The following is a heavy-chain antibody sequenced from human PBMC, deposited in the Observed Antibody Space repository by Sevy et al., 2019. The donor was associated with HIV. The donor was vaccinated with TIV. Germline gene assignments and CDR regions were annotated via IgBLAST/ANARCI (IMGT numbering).Heavy chain of an antibody. J-gene: IGHJ4*02. D-gene: IGHD1-26*01. V-gene: IGHV3-9*01. CDR2: ISWNSGSK. CDR3: AKDSWSGSYFGNFDY. CDR1: GFTFDDYA. Sequence: GGSLRLSCAASGFTFDDYAMHWVRQAPGKGLEWVSGISWNSGSKAYADSVKGRFTISRDNAKNSLYLQMNNLRAGDTALYYCAKDSWSGSYFGNFDYWGQRTLVTVSS.